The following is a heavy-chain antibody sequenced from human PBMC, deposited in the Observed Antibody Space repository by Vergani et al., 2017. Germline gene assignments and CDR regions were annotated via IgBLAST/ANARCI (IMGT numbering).Heavy chain of an antibody. V-gene: IGHV4-30-4*08. CDR1: GDSINNGNHY. D-gene: IGHD3-10*01. CDR2: IYYSGAT. Sequence: QVQLQESGPGLVKPSQTLSLTCTVSGDSINNGNHYWTWIRQSPGKGLERIGYIYYSGATYYNPSLKTRLTMSLDRSKNQFSLKLTSVTAADTAVYYCASRFGSGSYYNRGWFDPWGQGTQVTVSS. CDR3: ASRFGSGSYYNRGWFDP. J-gene: IGHJ5*02.